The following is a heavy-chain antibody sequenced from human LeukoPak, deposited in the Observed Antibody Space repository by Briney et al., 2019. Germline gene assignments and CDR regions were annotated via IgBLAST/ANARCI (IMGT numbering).Heavy chain of an antibody. D-gene: IGHD3-22*01. Sequence: SEILSLTCTVSGGSISSSSYYWGWIRQPPGKGLEWIGSIYYSGSTYYNPSLKSRVTISVDTSKNQFSPKLSSVTAADTAVYYCARQDPRTYYYDSSGPGRFDYWGQGTLVTVSS. V-gene: IGHV4-39*01. CDR2: IYYSGST. CDR1: GGSISSSSYY. CDR3: ARQDPRTYYYDSSGPGRFDY. J-gene: IGHJ4*02.